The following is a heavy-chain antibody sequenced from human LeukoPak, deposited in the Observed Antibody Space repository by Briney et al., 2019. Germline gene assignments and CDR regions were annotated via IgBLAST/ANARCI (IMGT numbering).Heavy chain of an antibody. V-gene: IGHV4-61*02. CDR1: GGSISSGSYY. CDR2: IYTSGST. CDR3: ARDPGIAAAGNAFDI. J-gene: IGHJ3*02. Sequence: PSETLSLTCTVSGGSISSGSYYWSWIRQPAGKGLEWIGRIYTSGSTNYNPSLKSRVTISVDTSKNQFSLKLSPVTAADTAVYYCARDPGIAAAGNAFDIWGQGTMVTVSS. D-gene: IGHD6-13*01.